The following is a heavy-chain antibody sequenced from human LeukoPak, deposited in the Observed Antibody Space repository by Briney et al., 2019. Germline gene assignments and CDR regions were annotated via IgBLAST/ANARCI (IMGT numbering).Heavy chain of an antibody. Sequence: PSETLSLTCAVSGYSISSGYYWGWIRQPPGKGLEWIGSIYHSGSTYYNLSLKSRVTISVDTSKNQFSLKLSSVTAADTAVYYCARDFLEGSGYYYGSGSYAFDIWGQGTMVTVSS. CDR3: ARDFLEGSGYYYGSGSYAFDI. CDR1: GYSISSGYY. J-gene: IGHJ3*02. CDR2: IYHSGST. D-gene: IGHD3-10*01. V-gene: IGHV4-38-2*02.